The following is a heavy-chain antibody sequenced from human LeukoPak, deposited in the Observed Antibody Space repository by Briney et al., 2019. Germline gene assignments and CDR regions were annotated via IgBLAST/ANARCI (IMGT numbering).Heavy chain of an antibody. CDR1: GYTFTGYY. J-gene: IGHJ4*02. Sequence: ASVKVSCKASGYTFTGYYMHWVRQAPGQGLEWVGWINPNSGGTNYAQKFQGRVTMTRDTSITTAYMELSRLRSDDTAVYYCARDRLYGDPIDYWGQGTLVTVSS. CDR2: INPNSGGT. CDR3: ARDRLYGDPIDY. V-gene: IGHV1-2*02. D-gene: IGHD4-17*01.